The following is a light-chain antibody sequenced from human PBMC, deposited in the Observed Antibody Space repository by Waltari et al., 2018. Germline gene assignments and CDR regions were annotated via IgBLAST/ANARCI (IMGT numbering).Light chain of an antibody. V-gene: IGLV10-54*04. CDR1: HNNVGNQG. J-gene: IGLJ3*02. CDR2: RSN. CDR3: SAWDSDLVAVV. Sequence: QAGLTQPPSVSRDLGQNATLTCTGTHNNVGNQGAAWLQQHRGHPPKLLSFRSNSRPSGVSERFSASTSGNTASLTITGLQPDDEADYYCSAWDSDLVAVVFGGGTKLTVL.